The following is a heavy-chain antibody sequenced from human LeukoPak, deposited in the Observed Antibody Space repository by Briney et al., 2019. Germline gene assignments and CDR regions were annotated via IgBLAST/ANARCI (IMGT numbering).Heavy chain of an antibody. V-gene: IGHV3-23*01. Sequence: PGGSLRLSCAASGFTFSTYAMHWVRQAPGKGLEWVSGISGSGGSRYYADSVKGRFTISRDNSKNTLYLQMNSLRAEDTAVYYCARPLDSYDVSGSPDYWGQGTLVTVSS. CDR3: ARPLDSYDVSGSPDY. CDR2: ISGSGGSR. D-gene: IGHD3-22*01. J-gene: IGHJ4*02. CDR1: GFTFSTYA.